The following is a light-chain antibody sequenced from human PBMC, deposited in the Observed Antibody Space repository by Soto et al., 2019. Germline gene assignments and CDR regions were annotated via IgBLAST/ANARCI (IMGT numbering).Light chain of an antibody. CDR3: HQFGTSSWT. J-gene: IGKJ1*01. CDR1: QSVISSH. CDR2: GAS. Sequence: EIVLTQSPGTLSLSPGERATLSCRASQSVISSHLAWYQQKPGQAPRLLIYGASSRATGIPDRFSGSGSGTAFTLTISRLEPEDFAVYYCHQFGTSSWTFGQGTKVEIK. V-gene: IGKV3-20*01.